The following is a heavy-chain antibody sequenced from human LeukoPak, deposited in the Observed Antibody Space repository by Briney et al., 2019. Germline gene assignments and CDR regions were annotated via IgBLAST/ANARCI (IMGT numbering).Heavy chain of an antibody. J-gene: IGHJ6*03. CDR1: GDSFTAYY. Sequence: SETLSLTCGVSGDSFTAYYWTWVRQPPGKGLEWIGEIHHSGYTKSNPSLSSRVTISIDTSKNQFSLNLFSVTAADTAVYYCARKGGFGLGGGRGHYFYYMDVWNKGTTAPASS. CDR3: ARKGGFGLGGGRGHYFYYMDV. D-gene: IGHD3-16*01. CDR2: IHHSGYT. V-gene: IGHV4-34*01.